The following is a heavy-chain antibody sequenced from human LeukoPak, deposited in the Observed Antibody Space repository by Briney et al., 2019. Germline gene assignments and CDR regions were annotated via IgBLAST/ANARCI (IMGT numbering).Heavy chain of an antibody. J-gene: IGHJ4*02. CDR3: NTVYYYCSGSYSGY. Sequence: GGSLRLSCAASGFTFYNAWMSWVRQAPGKGLEWVGRIKSKIDGGTADYAAPVKGRFTMSRDDSKNMLYLQMNSLKTEDTAVYYCNTVYYYCSGSYSGYWGQGTLVTVSS. CDR2: IKSKIDGGTA. V-gene: IGHV3-15*01. CDR1: GFTFYNAW. D-gene: IGHD3-10*01.